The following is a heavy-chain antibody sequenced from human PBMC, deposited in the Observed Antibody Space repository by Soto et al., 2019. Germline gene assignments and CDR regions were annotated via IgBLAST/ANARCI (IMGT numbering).Heavy chain of an antibody. V-gene: IGHV1-69*01. CDR1: GGTFSSYA. J-gene: IGHJ4*02. Sequence: QVQLVQSGAEVKKPGSSVKVSCKASGGTFSSYAISWVRQAPGQGLEWMGGIIPIFGTANYAQKFQGRVTITADESTSRAYMELSSLRSEDTAVYYCARVGGSYDPSTLDYWGQGTLVTVSS. D-gene: IGHD3-22*01. CDR2: IIPIFGTA. CDR3: ARVGGSYDPSTLDY.